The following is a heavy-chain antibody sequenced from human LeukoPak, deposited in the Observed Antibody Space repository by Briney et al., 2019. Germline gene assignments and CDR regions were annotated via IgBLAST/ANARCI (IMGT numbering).Heavy chain of an antibody. Sequence: GGSLRLSCAASGFTFSDYSMTWIRQAPAKGLEWVSITVAGYSETHYADSVRGRFTISRDDSSNTLSLEMNSLRADDTGTYYCVKDFCRGGNCPFPFFDSWGQGTVVTVSS. J-gene: IGHJ4*02. V-gene: IGHV3-23*01. D-gene: IGHD4-23*01. CDR1: GFTFSDYS. CDR3: VKDFCRGGNCPFPFFDS. CDR2: TVAGYSET.